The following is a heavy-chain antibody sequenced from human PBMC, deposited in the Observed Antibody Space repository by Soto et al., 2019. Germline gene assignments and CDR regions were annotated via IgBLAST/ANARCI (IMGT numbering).Heavy chain of an antibody. CDR2: IKSKTDGGTT. D-gene: IGHD3-10*01. Sequence: GGSLRLSCAASGFTFSNAWMNWVRQAPGKGLEWVGRIKSKTDGGTTDYAAPVKGRFTISRDDSKNTLYLQMNGLKTEDTAVYYCTTEPRITMVRGAYYYYGMDVWGQGTTVTVSS. CDR3: TTEPRITMVRGAYYYYGMDV. J-gene: IGHJ6*02. V-gene: IGHV3-15*07. CDR1: GFTFSNAW.